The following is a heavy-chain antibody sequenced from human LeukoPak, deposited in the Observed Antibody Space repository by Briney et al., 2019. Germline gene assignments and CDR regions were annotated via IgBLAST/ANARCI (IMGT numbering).Heavy chain of an antibody. CDR2: ISGSGGST. CDR1: GFTFNIYA. J-gene: IGHJ4*02. V-gene: IGHV3-23*01. CDR3: ARDSPYGTAGY. D-gene: IGHD2-8*02. Sequence: GGSLRLSCAASGFTFNIYAMNWVRQAPGKGLEWVSAISGSGGSTYYADSVKGRFTISRDNSKNTLYLQMNSLRAEDTAVYYCARDSPYGTAGYWGQGTLVTVSS.